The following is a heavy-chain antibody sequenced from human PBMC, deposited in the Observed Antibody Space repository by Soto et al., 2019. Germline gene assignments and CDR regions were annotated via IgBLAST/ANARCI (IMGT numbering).Heavy chain of an antibody. D-gene: IGHD3-3*01. CDR2: IYPGDSDT. Sequence: PGESLKRSGEGSGYSVMDYWIGWVRQVAGKGLEWMGVIYPGDSDTRYSPSFQGHVTISADKSISTAYLQWSTLKASDTAKYYCARLGFDYDSFFFYYYGHHQDLHSFPTQRSSDL. J-gene: IGHJ2*01. CDR3: ARLGFDYDSFFFYYYGHHQDLHSFPTQRSSDL. CDR1: GYSVMDYW. V-gene: IGHV5-51*01.